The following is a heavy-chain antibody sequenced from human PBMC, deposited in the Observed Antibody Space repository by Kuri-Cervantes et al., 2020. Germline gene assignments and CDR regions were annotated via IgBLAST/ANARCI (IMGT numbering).Heavy chain of an antibody. CDR1: GFTLNINW. J-gene: IGHJ4*02. CDR3: AKDLYTSARKAIDY. Sequence: GESLKISCATSGFTLNINWMHWVRQAPGKGLEWVSTSGSGGGTSYADSVKGRFTISRDNSKNTLYLQMNSLRAEDTAVYYCAKDLYTSARKAIDYWGQGTLVTVSS. CDR2: SGSGGGT. V-gene: IGHV3-23*01. D-gene: IGHD6-19*01.